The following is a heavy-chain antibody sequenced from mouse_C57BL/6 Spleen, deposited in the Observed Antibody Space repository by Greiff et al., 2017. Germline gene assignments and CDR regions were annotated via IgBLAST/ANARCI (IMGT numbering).Heavy chain of an antibody. D-gene: IGHD1-1*01. CDR1: GYTFTSYW. V-gene: IGHV1-72*01. CDR3: ARHYRDWYFDV. J-gene: IGHJ1*03. CDR2: IDPNSGGT. Sequence: QVQLQQPGAELVKPGASVKLSCKASGYTFTSYWMHWVKQRPGRGLEWIGRIDPNSGGTKYNEKFKSKATLTVDKPSSPAYLQLSSLTSEDSAVYDCARHYRDWYFDVWGTGTTVTVSS.